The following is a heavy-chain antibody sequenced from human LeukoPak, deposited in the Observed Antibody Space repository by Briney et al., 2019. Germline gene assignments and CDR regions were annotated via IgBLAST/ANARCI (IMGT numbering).Heavy chain of an antibody. CDR2: INHAGTT. Sequence: SETLSLTCAVHGGSFSDYYWSWIRQPPDKGLEWIGEINHAGTTNHDPSLKSRVTISVDTSKNQFSLKLTSVTATDTAVYFCARSERRGWYFDLWGRGTPVTVSS. J-gene: IGHJ2*01. CDR3: ARSERRGWYFDL. V-gene: IGHV4-34*01. CDR1: GGSFSDYY. D-gene: IGHD1-1*01.